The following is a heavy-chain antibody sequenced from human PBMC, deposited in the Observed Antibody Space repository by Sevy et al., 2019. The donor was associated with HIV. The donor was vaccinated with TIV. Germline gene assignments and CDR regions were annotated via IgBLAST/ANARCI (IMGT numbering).Heavy chain of an antibody. V-gene: IGHV3-30-3*01. CDR1: GFTFSSYA. CDR3: ARDGCSSTSCPLDYYYYGMDV. Sequence: GGSLRLSCAASGFTFSSYAMHWVRQAPGKGLECVAVISYDGSNKYYADSVKGRFTISRDNSKNTLYLQMNSLRAEDTAVYYCARDGCSSTSCPLDYYYYGMDVWGQGTTVTVSS. D-gene: IGHD2-2*01. J-gene: IGHJ6*02. CDR2: ISYDGSNK.